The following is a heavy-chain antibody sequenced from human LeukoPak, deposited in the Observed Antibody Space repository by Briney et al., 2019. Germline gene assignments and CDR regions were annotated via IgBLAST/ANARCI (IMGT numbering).Heavy chain of an antibody. CDR2: ISSSSSYI. V-gene: IGHV3-21*01. CDR3: ARDCSGRSCYSDAFDI. D-gene: IGHD2-15*01. Sequence: PGGSLRLSCAASGFTFSSYSMNWVRQAPGKGLEWVSSISSSSSYIYYADSVKGRFTISRDNAKNSLYLQMNSLRAEDTAVYYCARDCSGRSCYSDAFDIWGQGTMVTVSS. CDR1: GFTFSSYS. J-gene: IGHJ3*02.